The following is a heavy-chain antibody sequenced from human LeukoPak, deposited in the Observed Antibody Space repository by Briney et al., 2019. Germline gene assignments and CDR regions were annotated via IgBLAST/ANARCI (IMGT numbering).Heavy chain of an antibody. J-gene: IGHJ4*02. D-gene: IGHD3-22*01. CDR3: ARRLTYYYDSSGYPDY. V-gene: IGHV3-21*01. CDR1: GFTFSSYS. Sequence: GGSLRVSCAASGFTFSSYSMNWVRQAPGKGLEWVSSISSSSSYIYYADSVKGRFTISRDNAKNSLYLQMNSLRAEDTAVYYCARRLTYYYDSSGYPDYWGQGTLVTVSS. CDR2: ISSSSSYI.